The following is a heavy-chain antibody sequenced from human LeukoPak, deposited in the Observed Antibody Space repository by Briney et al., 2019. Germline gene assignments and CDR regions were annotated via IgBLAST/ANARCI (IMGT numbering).Heavy chain of an antibody. CDR1: GGSMRTYN. CDR3: ARNWNILGDVNWFDP. D-gene: IGHD1-1*01. J-gene: IGHJ5*02. V-gene: IGHV4-59*01. Sequence: SETLSLTCTVSGGSMRTYNYNWIRQSPGKGLEWIGNVYYGGSTKYNPSLKSRATISIDTSKSQFSLKLSSVTAADTAMYYCARNWNILGDVNWFDPLGQGTLVTVSS. CDR2: VYYGGST.